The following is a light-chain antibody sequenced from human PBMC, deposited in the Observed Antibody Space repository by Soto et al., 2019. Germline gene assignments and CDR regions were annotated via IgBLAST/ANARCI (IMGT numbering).Light chain of an antibody. Sequence: EIVMTQSPATLSVSPWGRATLSCRASQSISGTLAWYQQKPGQAPRLLIHGASTRAPGFPARFSGSGSGTDFTLTISSLQSEDFAVYYCQQYAYWPETFGQGTKVDIK. CDR3: QQYAYWPET. CDR2: GAS. CDR1: QSISGT. V-gene: IGKV3-15*01. J-gene: IGKJ1*01.